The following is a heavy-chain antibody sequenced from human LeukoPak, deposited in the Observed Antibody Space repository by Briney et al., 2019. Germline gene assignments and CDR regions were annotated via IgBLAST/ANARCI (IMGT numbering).Heavy chain of an antibody. CDR2: ITGSGGST. Sequence: GGSLRLSCAASGFTFSNYAMNWVRQAPGKGLEWVSGITGSGGSTYYADSVKGRFTISRDNSKNTLYLRMNSLRAEDTAVYYCAKDTFARIAVADYWGQGILVTVSS. J-gene: IGHJ4*02. CDR3: AKDTFARIAVADY. CDR1: GFTFSNYA. D-gene: IGHD6-19*01. V-gene: IGHV3-23*01.